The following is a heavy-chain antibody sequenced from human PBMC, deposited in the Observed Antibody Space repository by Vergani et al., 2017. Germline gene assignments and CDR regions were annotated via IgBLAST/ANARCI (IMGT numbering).Heavy chain of an antibody. D-gene: IGHD2-15*01. CDR3: ARGPKSYCSCGSCFSVWGAFDI. J-gene: IGHJ3*02. Sequence: QVQLQESGPGLVKPPGTLSLTCAVSGDSFRSNKWWTWVRQSPGKTLEWIGEISHSGSTNYNPSLKGRVTLSLDTSKNQFSLRLSSVTAADTAVYYCARGPKSYCSCGSCFSVWGAFDIWGRGTTVTVSS. CDR1: GDSFRSNKW. V-gene: IGHV4-4*03. CDR2: ISHSGST.